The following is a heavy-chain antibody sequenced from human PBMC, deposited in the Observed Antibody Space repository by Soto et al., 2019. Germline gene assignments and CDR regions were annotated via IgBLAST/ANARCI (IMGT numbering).Heavy chain of an antibody. J-gene: IGHJ6*02. CDR3: TSPGIVGATHYYGMDV. CDR1: GFTFGDYA. V-gene: IGHV3-49*04. D-gene: IGHD1-26*01. Sequence: PGGSLRLSCTASGFTFGDYAMSWVRQAPGKGLEWVGFIRSKANGGTTEYAASVKGRFTISRDDSKSIAYLHMNSLKTEDTAVYYCTSPGIVGATHYYGMDVWGQGTTVTVS. CDR2: IRSKANGGTT.